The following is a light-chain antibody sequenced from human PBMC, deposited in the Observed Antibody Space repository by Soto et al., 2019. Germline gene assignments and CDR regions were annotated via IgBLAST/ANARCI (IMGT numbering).Light chain of an antibody. Sequence: QSALTQPASVSGSPGQSITISCTGTSSDVGGYDYVSWYQQHPGKAPKLMIYDVSNRPSGASNRFSGSKSGNTASLTISGLQDEDEADYYCSSYTSSITLGVFGTGTKVTV. V-gene: IGLV2-14*01. CDR3: SSYTSSITLGV. CDR1: SSDVGGYDY. CDR2: DVS. J-gene: IGLJ1*01.